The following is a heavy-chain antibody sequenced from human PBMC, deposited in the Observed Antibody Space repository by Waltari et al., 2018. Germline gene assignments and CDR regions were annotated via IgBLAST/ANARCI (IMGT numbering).Heavy chain of an antibody. Sequence: SEFPDTDNYISWGSQGPGKGLEWVSNIQEDGRTYYADSVRGRFTISRDRSRNTVYLQMNSLRAEDTAVYFCVRYEYWGQGTLVTVSS. D-gene: IGHD5-12*01. CDR2: IQEDGRT. J-gene: IGHJ4*02. CDR1: EFPDTDNY. CDR3: VRYEY. V-gene: IGHV3-66*01.